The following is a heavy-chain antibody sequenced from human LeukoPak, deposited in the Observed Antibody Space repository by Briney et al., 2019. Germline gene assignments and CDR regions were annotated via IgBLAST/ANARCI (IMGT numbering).Heavy chain of an antibody. CDR1: GFTFSSYA. D-gene: IGHD3-22*01. Sequence: GSLRLSCAASGFTFSSYAMSWVRQAPGKGLEWVSAISGSGGSTYYADSVKGRFTISRDNSKNTLYLQMNSLRAEDTAVYYCASHYDSSAYYYTDDYWGQGTLVTVSS. V-gene: IGHV3-23*01. J-gene: IGHJ4*02. CDR2: ISGSGGST. CDR3: ASHYDSSAYYYTDDY.